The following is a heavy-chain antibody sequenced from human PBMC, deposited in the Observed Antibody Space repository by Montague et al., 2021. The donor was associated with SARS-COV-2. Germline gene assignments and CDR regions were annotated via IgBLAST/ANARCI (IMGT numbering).Heavy chain of an antibody. CDR1: GFSLSTSGVG. J-gene: IGHJ3*02. CDR3: ARTTDCGYSYGRCTAAFDI. CDR2: IYXSDDK. D-gene: IGHD5-18*01. Sequence: VKPTQTLRLTCTFSGFSLSTSGVGVGWIRQPPGKALEWLALIYXSDDKRYSPSLKSRLTITKDTSKNQVVLTMTNMDPVDTATYYCARTTDCGYSYGRCTAAFDIWGQGTMVTVSS. V-gene: IGHV2-5*01.